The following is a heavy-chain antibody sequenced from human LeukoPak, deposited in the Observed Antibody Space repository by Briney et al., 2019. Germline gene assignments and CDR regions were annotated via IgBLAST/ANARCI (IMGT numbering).Heavy chain of an antibody. D-gene: IGHD5-12*01. V-gene: IGHV3-21*01. CDR3: ARDYPYSGYDYGPFDY. Sequence: PGGSLRLSCAASGFSFSSNSMNWVRQAPGKGLEWVSSISSSSNYIYYADSVKGRFTMSRDHAKNSLYLQMNSLRAEDTAVYYCARDYPYSGYDYGPFDYWGQGTLVTVSS. CDR1: GFSFSSNS. J-gene: IGHJ4*02. CDR2: ISSSSNYI.